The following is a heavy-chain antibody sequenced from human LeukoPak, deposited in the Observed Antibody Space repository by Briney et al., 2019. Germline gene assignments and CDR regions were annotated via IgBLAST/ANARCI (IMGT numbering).Heavy chain of an antibody. V-gene: IGHV4-59*08. J-gene: IGHJ4*02. CDR3: ARVQDDFWSGYYFDY. CDR2: IYYTGST. CDR1: GGSISSYY. D-gene: IGHD3-3*01. Sequence: SETLSLTCTVSGGSISSYYWSWLRQPPGKGLEWIGYIYYTGSTNYNPSLKSRVTISVDTSKNQFSLKLSSVTAADTAVYYCARVQDDFWSGYYFDYWGQGTLVTVSS.